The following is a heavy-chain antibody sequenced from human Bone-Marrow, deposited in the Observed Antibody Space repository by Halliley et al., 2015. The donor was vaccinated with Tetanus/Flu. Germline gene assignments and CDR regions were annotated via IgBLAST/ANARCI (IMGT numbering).Heavy chain of an antibody. D-gene: IGHD3-10*01. CDR1: GASISSISYY. J-gene: IGHJ4*02. CDR2: IFYDAKT. V-gene: IGHV4-39*01. Sequence: TLSLTCSVSGASISSISYYWGWVRQPPGKGLEWIGTIFYDAKTYYNPSLKSRVTISIDTSKNQFSLKMSSVTAADTAVYYCARRPVPGSYYFDLWGLGTLVTVSS. CDR3: ARRPVPGSYYFDL.